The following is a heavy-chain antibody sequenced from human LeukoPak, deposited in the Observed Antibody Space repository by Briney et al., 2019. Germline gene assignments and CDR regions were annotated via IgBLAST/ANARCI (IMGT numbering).Heavy chain of an antibody. J-gene: IGHJ4*02. Sequence: SETLSLTCTHSRYSISSGNYWVWIRQPPGKGPEWIGSIYHSGSTYYNPSLKSRVSISVDTPKNQFSLRLSSVTAADTAVYYCARDGDFYYFDYWGQGNRVTVTA. V-gene: IGHV4-38-2*02. CDR2: IYHSGST. CDR1: RYSISSGNY. CDR3: ARDGDFYYFDY.